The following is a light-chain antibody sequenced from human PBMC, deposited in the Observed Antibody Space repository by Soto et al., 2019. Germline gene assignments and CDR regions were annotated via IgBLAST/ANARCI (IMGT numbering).Light chain of an antibody. CDR2: GAS. CDR1: QSVSSN. V-gene: IGKV3-20*01. CDR3: QQFSSYPLT. J-gene: IGKJ4*01. Sequence: IVLTHSPATLSLSPGERATLSFMASQSVSSNLAWYQQRPGQAPRLLIYGASTRATGIPDRFSGSGSGTDFTLTISRLEPEDFAVYYCQQFSSYPLTFGGGTKVDIK.